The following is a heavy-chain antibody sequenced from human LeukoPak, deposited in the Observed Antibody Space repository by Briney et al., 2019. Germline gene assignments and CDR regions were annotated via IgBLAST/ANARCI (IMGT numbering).Heavy chain of an antibody. CDR1: EFSVGSNY. CDR3: ARDFEERLGLARGGSDY. J-gene: IGHJ4*02. V-gene: IGHV3-66*01. CDR2: IYSGGST. Sequence: GGSLRLSCAASEFSVGSNYMTWVRQAPGKGLEWVSLIYSGGSTYYADSVKGRFTISRDNSKNTLYLQMNSLRAEDTAVYYCARDFEERLGLARGGSDYWGQGTLVTVSS. D-gene: IGHD6-13*01.